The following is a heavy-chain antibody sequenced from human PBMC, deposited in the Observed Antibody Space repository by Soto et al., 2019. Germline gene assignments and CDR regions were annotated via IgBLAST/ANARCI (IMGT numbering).Heavy chain of an antibody. CDR2: ISSSSSTI. J-gene: IGHJ6*03. Sequence: GGSLRLSCAASVFTFSSYSMNWVRQAPGKGLEWVSYISSSSSTIYYADSVKGRFTISRDNAKNSLYLQMNSLRAEDTAVYYCARDNYYYYMDVWGKGTTVTVSS. CDR3: ARDNYYYYMDV. V-gene: IGHV3-48*01. CDR1: VFTFSSYS.